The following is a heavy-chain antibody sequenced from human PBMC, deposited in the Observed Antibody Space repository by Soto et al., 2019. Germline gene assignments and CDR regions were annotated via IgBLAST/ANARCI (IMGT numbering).Heavy chain of an antibody. D-gene: IGHD2-2*01. CDR2: IYRSGST. CDR1: GGSISSYY. J-gene: IGHJ4*02. V-gene: IGHV4-59*08. CDR3: ARHATAAPFIYFAY. Sequence: SQTLSLTCTVSGGSISSYYWSWIRQTPGKGLDWIGYIYRSGSTDYNPSLKSRVTISVDTSKNQFSLKLSSVTAADTAVYYCARHATAAPFIYFAYCGQGTLVTVSS.